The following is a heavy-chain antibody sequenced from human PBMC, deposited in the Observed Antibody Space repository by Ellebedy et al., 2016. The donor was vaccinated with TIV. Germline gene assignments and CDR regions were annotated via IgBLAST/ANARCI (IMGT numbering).Heavy chain of an antibody. V-gene: IGHV4-39*07. J-gene: IGHJ5*02. CDR3: ARDVRQWLGRNWYDP. CDR1: GGSISSSSYC. D-gene: IGHD6-19*01. CDR2: ICYNGIT. Sequence: MPSETLSLTCAVSGGSISSSSYCWGWIRQPPGKGLEWIGTICYNGITYYIPSLKSRVTISVDTSKNQFSLTLISVTAADTAVYYCARDVRQWLGRNWYDPWGQGTLVAVSS.